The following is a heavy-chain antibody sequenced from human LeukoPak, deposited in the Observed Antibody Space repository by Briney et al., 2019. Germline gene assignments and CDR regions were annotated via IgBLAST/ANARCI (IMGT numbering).Heavy chain of an antibody. CDR2: ISGSGGST. D-gene: IGHD6-19*01. CDR1: GFTFSSYA. Sequence: GGSLRLSCAASGFTFSSYAMSWVRQAPGKGLEWVSDISGSGGSTYYADSVKGRFTISRDNSKNTLYLQMNSLRAEDTSVYYCAKDAWSGWYGYYFDYWGQGTLVTVSS. CDR3: AKDAWSGWYGYYFDY. V-gene: IGHV3-23*01. J-gene: IGHJ4*02.